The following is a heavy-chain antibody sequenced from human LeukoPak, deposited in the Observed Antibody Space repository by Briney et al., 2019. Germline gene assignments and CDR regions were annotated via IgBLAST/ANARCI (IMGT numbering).Heavy chain of an antibody. V-gene: IGHV1-69*10. D-gene: IGHD3-22*01. CDR2: IIPILGIA. Sequence: SVKVSCKASGYTFTSYGISWVRQAPGQGLEWMGWIIPILGIANYAQKFQGRVTITADKSTSTAYMELSSLRSEDTAVYYCARVDSSGYADYWGQGTLVTVSS. CDR3: ARVDSSGYADY. CDR1: GYTFTSYG. J-gene: IGHJ4*02.